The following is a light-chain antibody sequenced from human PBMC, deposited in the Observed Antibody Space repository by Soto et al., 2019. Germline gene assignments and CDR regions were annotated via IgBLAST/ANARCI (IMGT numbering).Light chain of an antibody. CDR2: GAS. V-gene: IGKV3-20*01. CDR1: QSVTSTF. CDR3: QQYVSRT. J-gene: IGKJ1*01. Sequence: VLTQSPSTLSLSPWERATLSCRASQSVTSTFLAWYQQKPGQAPRLLITGASRRATGIPYRFSGSGSGTAFTLTISRLEPEDFSVYYCQQYVSRTFGQGTKVDIK.